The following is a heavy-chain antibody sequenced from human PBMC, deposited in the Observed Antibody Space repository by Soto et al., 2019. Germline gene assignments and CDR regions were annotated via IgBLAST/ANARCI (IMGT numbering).Heavy chain of an antibody. CDR1: GYSFTDYH. J-gene: IGHJ6*04. CDR2: INPKSGGT. CDR3: ARERYQVISDGMDV. Sequence: ASVKVSCKASGYSFTDYHIHWVRQAPGQGLEWLGRINPKSGGTSTAQKFQGWVTMTTDTSISTASMELTRLTFDDAAVYFCARERYQVISDGMDVWG. D-gene: IGHD2-2*01. V-gene: IGHV1-2*04.